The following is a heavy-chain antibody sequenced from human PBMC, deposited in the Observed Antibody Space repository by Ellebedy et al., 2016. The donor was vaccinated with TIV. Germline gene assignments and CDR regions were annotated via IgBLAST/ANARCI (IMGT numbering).Heavy chain of an antibody. CDR1: GFTVNGNY. V-gene: IGHV3-53*01. CDR2: INTGGGT. J-gene: IGHJ4*02. CDR3: ARGRGYILDH. D-gene: IGHD5-12*01. Sequence: GGSLRLXXAASGFTVNGNYMSWVRQAPGKGLEWASIINTGGGTYYADSVKGRFTISRDNSKNTVYLQMNSLRAEDTAVYYCARGRGYILDHWGQGTLVTVSS.